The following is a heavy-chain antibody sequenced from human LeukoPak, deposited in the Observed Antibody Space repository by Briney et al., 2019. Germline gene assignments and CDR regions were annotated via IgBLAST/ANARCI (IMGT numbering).Heavy chain of an antibody. V-gene: IGHV4-34*01. D-gene: IGHD2-8*02. CDR3: ARGTQYLVLYYFDY. Sequence: SETLSLTCAVYGGSFSGYYWSWIRQPPGKGLEWVGEINHSGSTNYNPSLKSRVTISVDTSKNQFSLKLSSVTAADTAVYYCARGTQYLVLYYFDYWGQGTLVTVSS. CDR2: INHSGST. CDR1: GGSFSGYY. J-gene: IGHJ4*02.